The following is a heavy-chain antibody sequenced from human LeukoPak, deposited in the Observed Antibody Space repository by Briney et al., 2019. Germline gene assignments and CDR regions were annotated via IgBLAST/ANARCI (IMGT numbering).Heavy chain of an antibody. CDR1: GGSISSYY. D-gene: IGHD4-17*01. J-gene: IGHJ5*02. V-gene: IGHV4-59*01. Sequence: SETLSLTCTVSGGSISSYYWSWIRQLPGNGLEWIGYIYYTGSTNYNPSLKSRVTISVDTSKNHFSLKLSSVTAADTAVYYCARGDGDYGWFDPWGQGTLVTVSS. CDR2: IYYTGST. CDR3: ARGDGDYGWFDP.